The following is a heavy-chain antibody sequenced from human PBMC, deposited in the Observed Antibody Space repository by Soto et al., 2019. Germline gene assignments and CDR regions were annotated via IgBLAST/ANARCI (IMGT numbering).Heavy chain of an antibody. Sequence: QVQLQESGPGLVKPSETLSLTCSVSGGSVNSDSYYWSWIRQPPGKGLEWIGYIYYTGSTSYHPSLTSRSSISVDTSKNQFSLKLSSVTAADTAVYYCARGLMTLIEINIDLWVRGTLGTVSS. D-gene: IGHD3-22*01. CDR3: ARGLMTLIEINIDL. CDR1: GGSVNSDSYY. V-gene: IGHV4-61*01. CDR2: IYYTGST. J-gene: IGHJ2*01.